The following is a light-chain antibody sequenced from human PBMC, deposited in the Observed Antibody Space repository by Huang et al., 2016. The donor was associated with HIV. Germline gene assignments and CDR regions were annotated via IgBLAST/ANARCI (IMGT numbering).Light chain of an antibody. V-gene: IGKV3-15*01. CDR1: QSVSNN. Sequence: EIVMTQSPATLSVSPGERATLSCRASQSVSNNLAWYQQKPGQAPRLLVYGASTRATGIPVSFSGSGSGTEFTLTISSLQSEDFAIYYCQQYNDWLKTFGQGTKVEIK. CDR3: QQYNDWLKT. CDR2: GAS. J-gene: IGKJ1*01.